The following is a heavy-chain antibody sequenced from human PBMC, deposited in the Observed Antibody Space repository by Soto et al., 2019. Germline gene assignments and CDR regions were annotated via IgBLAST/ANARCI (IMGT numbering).Heavy chain of an antibody. Sequence: SVKVSCKASGGTFSSYAISWVRQAPGQGLEWMGGIIPIFGTANYAQKFQGRVTITADESTSTAYMELSSLRSEDTAVDYCARAAAAGIPPPIYHSPYGTHFPGPGLTVTV. V-gene: IGHV1-69*13. J-gene: IGHJ6*02. CDR1: GGTFSSYA. CDR2: IIPIFGTA. CDR3: ARAAAAGIPPPIYHSPYGTHF. D-gene: IGHD6-13*01.